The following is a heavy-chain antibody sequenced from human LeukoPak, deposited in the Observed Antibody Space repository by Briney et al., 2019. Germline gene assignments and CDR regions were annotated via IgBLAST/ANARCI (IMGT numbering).Heavy chain of an antibody. CDR1: GGSISSGGYY. V-gene: IGHV4-31*03. Sequence: SETLSLTCTVSGGSISSGGYYWSWIRQHPGKGLEWIGYIYYSGSTYYNPSLKSRVTISVDTSKNQFSLKLGSVTAADTAVYYCARGVPHWFGPWGQGTLVTVSS. CDR3: ARGVPHWFGP. J-gene: IGHJ5*02. CDR2: IYYSGST.